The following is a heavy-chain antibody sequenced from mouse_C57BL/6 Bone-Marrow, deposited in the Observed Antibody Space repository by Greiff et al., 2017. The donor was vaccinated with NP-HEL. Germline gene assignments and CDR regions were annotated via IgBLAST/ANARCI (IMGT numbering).Heavy chain of an antibody. CDR2: ISYSGST. CDR3: ARFIYDAYYAMDY. V-gene: IGHV3-8*01. J-gene: IGHJ4*01. D-gene: IGHD2-3*01. Sequence: EVMLVESGPGLAKPSQTLSLTCSVTGYSITSDYWNWIRKFPGNKLEYMGYISYSGSTYSNPSLKSRISITRDTSKNQYYLQLNSVTTEDTATYYCARFIYDAYYAMDYWGQGTSVTVSS. CDR1: GYSITSDY.